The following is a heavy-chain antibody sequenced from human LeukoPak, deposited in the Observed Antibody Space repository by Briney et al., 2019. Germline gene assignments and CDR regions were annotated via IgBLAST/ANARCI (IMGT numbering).Heavy chain of an antibody. J-gene: IGHJ4*02. CDR1: GFTVSSNY. D-gene: IGHD6-13*01. CDR3: ASGNIATPGTFDY. V-gene: IGHV3-11*01. CDR2: ISNSGDSK. Sequence: GGSLRLSCAASGFTVSSNYMSWVRQAPGKGLEWVSYISNSGDSKSYADSVKGRFTISRDNAKNSLYLQMNSLRGEDTAVYYCASGNIATPGTFDYWGQGTLVTVSS.